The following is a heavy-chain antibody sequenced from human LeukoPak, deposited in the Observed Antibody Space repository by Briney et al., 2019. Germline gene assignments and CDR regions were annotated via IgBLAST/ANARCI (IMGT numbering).Heavy chain of an antibody. D-gene: IGHD3-10*01. J-gene: IGHJ4*02. V-gene: IGHV3-15*01. CDR3: TTDLGLTMIRGVIVY. CDR1: GFTFTNAW. Sequence: GGSLRLSCAASGFTFTNAWMTWVRQAPGKGLEWVGRIKSKGDGETTDYAAPVKGRFSMSREDSKETMYLQMYSLEAEDTAVYYCTTDLGLTMIRGVIVYWGQGALVTVSS. CDR2: IKSKGDGETT.